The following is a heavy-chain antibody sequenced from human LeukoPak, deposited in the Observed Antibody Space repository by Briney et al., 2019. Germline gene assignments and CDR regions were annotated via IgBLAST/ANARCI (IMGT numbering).Heavy chain of an antibody. D-gene: IGHD3-3*01. CDR3: AKSSGYYYFDY. CDR2: INPNSGGT. V-gene: IGHV1-2*04. CDR1: GYTFTGYY. J-gene: IGHJ4*02. Sequence: VASVKVSCKASGYTFTGYYMHWVRQAPGQGLEWMGWINPNSGGTNYAQKFQGWVTMTRDTSISTAYMELNSLISEDTAVYYCAKSSGYYYFDYWGQGTLVAVSS.